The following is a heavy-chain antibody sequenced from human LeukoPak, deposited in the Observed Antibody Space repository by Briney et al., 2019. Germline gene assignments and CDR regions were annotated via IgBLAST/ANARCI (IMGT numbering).Heavy chain of an antibody. J-gene: IGHJ3*02. Sequence: GASVKVSCKASGYTFTSYYMHWVRQAPGQGLEWMGIINPSGGSTSYAQKFQGRVTMTRDMSTSTVYMELSSLRSEDTAVYYCARDQRYYGSGSWAFATGEDAFDIWGQGTMVTVSS. CDR1: GYTFTSYY. V-gene: IGHV1-46*01. CDR3: ARDQRYYGSGSWAFATGEDAFDI. CDR2: INPSGGST. D-gene: IGHD3-10*01.